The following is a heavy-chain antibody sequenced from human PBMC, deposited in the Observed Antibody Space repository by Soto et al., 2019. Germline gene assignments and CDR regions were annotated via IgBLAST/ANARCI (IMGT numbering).Heavy chain of an antibody. CDR2: IKQDGSEK. CDR1: GFTFSSYW. Sequence: AGGSLRLSCAASGFTFSSYWMSWVRQAPGKGLEWVANIKQDGSEKYYVDSVKGRFTISRDNAKNSLYLQMNSLRAEDTAVYYCARVAYDFWSGYYNPPYYFDYWGQGTLVTVSS. CDR3: ARVAYDFWSGYYNPPYYFDY. V-gene: IGHV3-7*01. D-gene: IGHD3-3*01. J-gene: IGHJ4*02.